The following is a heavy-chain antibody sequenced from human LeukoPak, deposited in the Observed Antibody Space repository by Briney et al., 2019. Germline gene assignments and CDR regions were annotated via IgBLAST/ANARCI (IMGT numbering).Heavy chain of an antibody. CDR1: GGSISSGGYY. V-gene: IGHV4-30-2*02. J-gene: IGHJ3*02. CDR2: IYHSGST. Sequence: SQTLSLTCTVSGGSISSGGYYWSWIRQPPGKGLEWIGYIYHSGSTYYNPSLKSRVTISVDRSKNQFSLKLSSVTAADTAVYYCARLGYSSGYYYWGAFDIWGQGTMVTVSS. D-gene: IGHD3-22*01. CDR3: ARLGYSSGYYYWGAFDI.